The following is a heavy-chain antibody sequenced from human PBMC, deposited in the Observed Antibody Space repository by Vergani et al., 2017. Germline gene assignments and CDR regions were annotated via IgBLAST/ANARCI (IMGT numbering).Heavy chain of an antibody. J-gene: IGHJ5*02. CDR3: VRHDRRYSIGYSWFDP. CDR2: IHHSGAS. CDR1: GDSMTTVHW. V-gene: IGHV4-4*01. D-gene: IGHD5-12*01. Sequence: QVQLHESVPGLVKPPGTLSLTCGVSGDSMTTVHWWSWVRQSPGKGLEWIEDIHHSGASNYNPSLKSRVTLSLDKAKNEFSLKVTSASAADTAVYVCVRHDRRYSIGYSWFDPWGRGTLVTVAS.